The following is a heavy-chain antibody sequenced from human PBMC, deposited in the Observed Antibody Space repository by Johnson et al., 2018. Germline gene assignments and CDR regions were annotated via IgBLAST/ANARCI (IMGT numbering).Heavy chain of an antibody. CDR3: ARDSNGGGY. Sequence: VQLVESGGGLVQPGESLRLSCKASVFTVSNNYITRVRQAPGKGLEWFALIYSGGGTHYIDSVKGRFSISRYHSKNTLDLQMKSRRLEDTAVYYCARDSNGGGYWGQGTLVTVFS. V-gene: IGHV3-66*02. CDR2: IYSGGGT. J-gene: IGHJ4*01. CDR1: VFTVSNNY. D-gene: IGHD2-15*01.